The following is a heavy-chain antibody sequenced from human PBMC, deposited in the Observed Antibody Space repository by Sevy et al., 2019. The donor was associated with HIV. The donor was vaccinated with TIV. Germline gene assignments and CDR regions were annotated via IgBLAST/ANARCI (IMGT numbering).Heavy chain of an antibody. Sequence: ASVKVSCKASGYTFTGYYMHWVRQAPGQGLEWMGWINPNSGGTNYAQKFQGRVTMTRETSIITAYMELSWLRSDDTAVYYCARGAYGGNSGHCDYWGQGTLVTVSS. CDR3: ARGAYGGNSGHCDY. CDR2: INPNSGGT. J-gene: IGHJ4*02. D-gene: IGHD4-17*01. V-gene: IGHV1-2*02. CDR1: GYTFTGYY.